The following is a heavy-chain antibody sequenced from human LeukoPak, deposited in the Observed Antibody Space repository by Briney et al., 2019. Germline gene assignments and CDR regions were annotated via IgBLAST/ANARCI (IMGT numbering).Heavy chain of an antibody. Sequence: GGSLRLSCSASRFTFSSYTMNWVRQAPGKGLEWVSSIDPSSAYIYYADSVKGRFTISRDNAQNSLYLQMNSLRVEDTAVYYCAKDGGYSRGSFDYWGQGTLVTVSS. J-gene: IGHJ4*02. CDR2: IDPSSAYI. CDR3: AKDGGYSRGSFDY. D-gene: IGHD5-18*01. V-gene: IGHV3-21*04. CDR1: RFTFSSYT.